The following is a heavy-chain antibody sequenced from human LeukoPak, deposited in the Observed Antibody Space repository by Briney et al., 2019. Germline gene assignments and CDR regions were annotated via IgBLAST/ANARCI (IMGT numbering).Heavy chain of an antibody. D-gene: IGHD4-17*01. Sequence: ASVKVSCKASGYTFTNYVISWVRQAPGQGLEWMGCINTYNGNANFAQKFQGRVTMTTDTSTTTVYMELRGLTSDDTAAYYCARRKPIYGDYVGPPDASNWFDPWGQGTLVTVSS. CDR3: ARRKPIYGDYVGPPDASNWFDP. CDR1: GYTFTNYV. CDR2: INTYNGNA. V-gene: IGHV1-18*01. J-gene: IGHJ5*02.